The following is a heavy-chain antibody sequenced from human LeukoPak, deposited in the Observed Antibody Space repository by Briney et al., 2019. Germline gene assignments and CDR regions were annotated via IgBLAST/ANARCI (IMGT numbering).Heavy chain of an antibody. CDR1: GFIFSTYG. D-gene: IGHD3-22*01. CDR2: IGYDGSNK. CDR3: AKSPEGYYDSRNAFDI. J-gene: IGHJ3*02. V-gene: IGHV3-30*02. Sequence: PGGSLRLSCAASGFIFSTYGMHWVRQAPGKGLEWVALIGYDGSNKYYADSVKGRFTISRDNSKNTLYLQMNSLRAEDTAVYYCAKSPEGYYDSRNAFDIWGQGTMVTVSS.